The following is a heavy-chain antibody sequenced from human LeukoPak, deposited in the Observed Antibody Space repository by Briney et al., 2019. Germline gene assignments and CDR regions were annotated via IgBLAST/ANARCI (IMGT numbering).Heavy chain of an antibody. Sequence: GSLRLSCEASGLTFSNYWMHWVRQAPGKGLEWVADIKQDGSQRYYVDSVKGRLTISRDNAKNSLYLEMIRLRAEDTAVYYCAKDRERRGFSSGFSLALDVWGQGTMVTVSS. D-gene: IGHD5-18*01. CDR1: GLTFSNYW. J-gene: IGHJ3*01. CDR2: IKQDGSQR. CDR3: AKDRERRGFSSGFSLALDV. V-gene: IGHV3-7*03.